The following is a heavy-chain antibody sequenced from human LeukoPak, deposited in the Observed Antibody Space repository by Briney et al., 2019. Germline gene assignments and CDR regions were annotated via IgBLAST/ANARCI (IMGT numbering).Heavy chain of an antibody. CDR3: ARQSPGIAAAVTVGVFDY. V-gene: IGHV4-59*08. CDR1: GGSISSYY. CDR2: IYYSGST. D-gene: IGHD6-13*01. Sequence: SETLSLTCTVSGGSISSYYWSWIRQPPGKGLEWIGYIYYSGSTNYNPSLKSRVTISVDTSKNQFSLKLSSVTAADTAVYYCARQSPGIAAAVTVGVFDYWGQGTLVTVSS. J-gene: IGHJ4*02.